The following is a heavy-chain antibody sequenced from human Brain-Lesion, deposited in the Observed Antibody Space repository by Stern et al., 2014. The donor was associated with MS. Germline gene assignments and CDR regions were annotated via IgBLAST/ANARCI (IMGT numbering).Heavy chain of an antibody. V-gene: IGHV1-69*09. Sequence: VLLVESGAELKKPGSSVKVSCKASGGTFSSYTVSWVRQAPGHGLEWMGKIIPILGVANYAPKFQGRVTITADKFTGTAYMEVTSLRSEDTAIYYCTTSPYGLDAWGQGTTVTVSS. CDR1: GGTFSSYT. D-gene: IGHD1-14*01. CDR2: IIPILGVA. J-gene: IGHJ6*02. CDR3: TTSPYGLDA.